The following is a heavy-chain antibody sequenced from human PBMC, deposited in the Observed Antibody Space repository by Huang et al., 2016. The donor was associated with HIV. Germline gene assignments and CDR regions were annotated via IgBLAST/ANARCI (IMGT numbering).Heavy chain of an antibody. Sequence: EVQLLESGGGLAQPGGSLRLSCTASGFTFGSYALNWVRQVPGRGREWGSGTTGSGGSTYNANSVKGRFTISRDNSKNTLYLQMNSLRAEDTALYYCAKHLGGRRGFTFIVLFGAFDMWGQGTMVTVSS. CDR1: GFTFGSYA. V-gene: IGHV3-23*01. J-gene: IGHJ3*02. D-gene: IGHD3-22*01. CDR3: AKHLGGRRGFTFIVLFGAFDM. CDR2: TTGSGGST.